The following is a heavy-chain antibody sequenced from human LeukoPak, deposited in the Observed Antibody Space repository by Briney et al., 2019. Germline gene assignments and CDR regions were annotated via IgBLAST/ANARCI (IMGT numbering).Heavy chain of an antibody. CDR1: GFTFSSYG. CDR3: AKDFPGQFWGNYDYVWGSYRYTRPLDY. Sequence: PGRSLRLSCAASGFTFSSYGMHWVRQAPGKGLEWVAVISYDGSNKYYADSVKGRFTISRDNSKNTLYLQMNSLRAEDTAVYYCAKDFPGQFWGNYDYVWGSYRYTRPLDYWGQGTLVTVSS. J-gene: IGHJ4*02. CDR2: ISYDGSNK. V-gene: IGHV3-30*18. D-gene: IGHD3-16*02.